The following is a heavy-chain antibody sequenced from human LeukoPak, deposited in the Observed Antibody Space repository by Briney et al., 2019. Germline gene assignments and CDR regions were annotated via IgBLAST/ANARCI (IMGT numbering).Heavy chain of an antibody. CDR2: INPNSGGT. D-gene: IGHD3-10*01. V-gene: IGHV1-2*02. CDR3: ARAITMVRGVISKYNWFDP. Sequence: ASVKVSCKASGYTFTGYYMHWVRQAPGQGLEWMGWINPNSGGTNYAQKFQGRVTMTRDTSISTAYMELSRLRSDDTAVYYCARAITMVRGVISKYNWFDPWGQGTLVTVSS. CDR1: GYTFTGYY. J-gene: IGHJ5*02.